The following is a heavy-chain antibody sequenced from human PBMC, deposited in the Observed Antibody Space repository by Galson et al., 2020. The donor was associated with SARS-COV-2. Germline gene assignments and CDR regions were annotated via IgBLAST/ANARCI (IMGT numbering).Heavy chain of an antibody. Sequence: SETLSLTCTVSGVSISSYYWRWIRQPPGKGLEWIGYIYYSGSTNYNPSLKSRVTISVDTSKNQFSLKLSSVTAADTAVYYCARESYESSGYYLAYFDYWGQGTLVTVSS. CDR2: IYYSGST. J-gene: IGHJ4*02. D-gene: IGHD3-22*01. CDR1: GVSISSYY. CDR3: ARESYESSGYYLAYFDY. V-gene: IGHV4-59*01.